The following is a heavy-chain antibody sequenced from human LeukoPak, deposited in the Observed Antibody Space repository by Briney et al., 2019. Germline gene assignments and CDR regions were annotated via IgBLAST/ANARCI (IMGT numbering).Heavy chain of an antibody. CDR2: VYPSNSET. J-gene: IGHJ4*02. CDR1: GYRFTDYW. V-gene: IGHV5-51*01. D-gene: IGHD5-12*01. Sequence: PGESLKLSCKGSGYRFTDYWIAWVRQMPGKGLEWMGIVYPSNSETRYSPSFQGQVTISADKSISTGYLQWSSLEASDTAMYFCARHRYSGSDTQGFDYWGQGTLVTVSS. CDR3: ARHRYSGSDTQGFDY.